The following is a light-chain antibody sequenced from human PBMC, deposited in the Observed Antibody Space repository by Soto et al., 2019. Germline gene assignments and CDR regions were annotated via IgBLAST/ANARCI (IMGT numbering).Light chain of an antibody. CDR1: QGISSY. CDR2: AAS. CDR3: HYYDDSPPFT. V-gene: IGKV1-9*01. Sequence: DIQLTQSPSFLSASVGDRVTITCRASQGISSYLAWYQQKPGKAPKLLIYAASNRAAGIPDRFSGSGSGTDFTLTISSLEPEDFAVYYCHYYDDSPPFTFGPGTKVDIK. J-gene: IGKJ3*01.